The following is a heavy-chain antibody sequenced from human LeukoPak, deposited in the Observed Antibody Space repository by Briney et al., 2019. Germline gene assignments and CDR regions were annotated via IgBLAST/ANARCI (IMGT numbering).Heavy chain of an antibody. V-gene: IGHV2-70*01. D-gene: IGHD1-26*01. CDR1: GFSLSTSGMC. CDR2: IDWDDDK. Sequence: SGPALVKPTQTLTLTCTFSGFSLSTSGMCVSWIRQPPGKALEWLALIDWDDDKYYSTSLKTRLTISKDTSKNQVVLTMTNMDLVDTATYYCARSLSGSYPGHYYYYGMDVWGQGTTVTVSS. J-gene: IGHJ6*02. CDR3: ARSLSGSYPGHYYYYGMDV.